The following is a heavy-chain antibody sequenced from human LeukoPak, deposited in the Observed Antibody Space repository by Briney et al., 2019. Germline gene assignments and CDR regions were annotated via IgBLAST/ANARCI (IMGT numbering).Heavy chain of an antibody. Sequence: PSETLSLTCAVYGGSFSGYYWSWIRQPPGKGLEWIGEINHSGSTNYNPSLKSRVTISVDTSKNQFSLKLSSVTAADTAVYYCARDRSYSKGWFDPWGQGTLVTVSS. J-gene: IGHJ5*02. CDR1: GGSFSGYY. CDR3: ARDRSYSKGWFDP. V-gene: IGHV4-34*01. D-gene: IGHD4-11*01. CDR2: INHSGST.